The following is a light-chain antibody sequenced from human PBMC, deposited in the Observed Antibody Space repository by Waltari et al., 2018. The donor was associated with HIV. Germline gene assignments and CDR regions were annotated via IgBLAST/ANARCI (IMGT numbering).Light chain of an antibody. V-gene: IGKV3-20*01. Sequence: SVLTQSPGTRSLSPGDIATLSCRASQTISSTSLAWYQKKPGQAPRLLIYGSYSRAAGIPDRFSGSGSGTDFTLTISRLEPEDFAVYFCQQYRSSRSTFGQGTKLEIK. J-gene: IGKJ2*01. CDR2: GSY. CDR1: QTISSTS. CDR3: QQYRSSRST.